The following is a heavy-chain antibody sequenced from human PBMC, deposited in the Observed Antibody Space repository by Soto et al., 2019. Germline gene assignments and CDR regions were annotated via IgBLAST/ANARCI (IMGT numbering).Heavy chain of an antibody. V-gene: IGHV4-34*01. J-gene: IGHJ6*03. CDR1: GGSFSGYY. Sequence: SETLSLTCAVYGGSFSGYYWSWIRQPPGKGLEWIGEINHSGSTNYNPSLKSRVTISVDTSKNQLSLKLSSVTAADTAVYYCANGYYYYYMDVWGKGTTVTVSS. CDR3: ANGYYYYYMDV. CDR2: INHSGST.